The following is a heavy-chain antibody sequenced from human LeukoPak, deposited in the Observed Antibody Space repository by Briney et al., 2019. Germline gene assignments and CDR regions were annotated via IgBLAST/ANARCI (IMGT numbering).Heavy chain of an antibody. CDR3: AKTSLSDPSGHYYYMDV. J-gene: IGHJ6*03. CDR2: IRFDGTRY. CDR1: VFTFSNFG. V-gene: IGHV3-30*02. Sequence: GGSLRLSFSAPVFTFSNFGMPWVPWTPGKGLEWVALIRFDGTRYFYEDSGKARFTISRDNSQNPVSLQLNNLRIEDTALYYFAKTSLSDPSGHYYYMDVWGKGTTVTVSS. D-gene: IGHD3-3*01.